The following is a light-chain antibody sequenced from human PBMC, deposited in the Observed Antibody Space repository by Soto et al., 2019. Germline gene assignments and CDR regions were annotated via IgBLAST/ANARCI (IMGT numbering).Light chain of an antibody. J-gene: IGKJ1*01. CDR2: KAT. V-gene: IGKV1-5*03. CDR1: QSINSW. Sequence: DIQMTPSPSTLSASVGDRVTITCRASQSINSWLAWYQQRPGKAPKLLIYKATSLESGVPSRFRGSGSGTEFTLTISSLQPDDFASYYCQQYNSYSTFGQGTKVDIK. CDR3: QQYNSYST.